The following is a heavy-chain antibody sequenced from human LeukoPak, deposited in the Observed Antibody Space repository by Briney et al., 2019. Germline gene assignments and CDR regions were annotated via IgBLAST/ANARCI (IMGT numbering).Heavy chain of an antibody. D-gene: IGHD3-16*01. Sequence: GGSLRLSCAASGFTFEHCGMSWVRQAPGKGLEWVSGITWDAAKIGYADSVKGRFTISRDNAKKSLYVQMHSLRAEDTALYYCATSGQIIMMDAFDIWGQGTMVIVSS. V-gene: IGHV3-20*04. CDR3: ATSGQIIMMDAFDI. J-gene: IGHJ3*02. CDR1: GFTFEHCG. CDR2: ITWDAAKI.